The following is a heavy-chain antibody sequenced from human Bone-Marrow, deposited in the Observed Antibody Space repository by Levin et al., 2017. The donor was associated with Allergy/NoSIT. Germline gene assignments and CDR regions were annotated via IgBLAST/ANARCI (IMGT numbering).Heavy chain of an antibody. V-gene: IGHV2-5*02. D-gene: IGHD6-13*01. CDR3: AARLSSYDHY. CDR2: IYWDDDK. J-gene: IGHJ4*02. CDR1: GFSLSTTGVG. Sequence: SGPTLVKPTQTLTLTCTFSGFSLSTTGVGVGWIRQPPGEALEWLTLIYWDDDKRYSPSLKSRLTITKDASKNQVVLTMTNMKPVNTATYYCAARLSSYDHYWGQGTLVTVSS.